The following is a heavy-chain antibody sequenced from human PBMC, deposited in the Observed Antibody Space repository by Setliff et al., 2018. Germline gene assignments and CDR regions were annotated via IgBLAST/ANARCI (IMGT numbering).Heavy chain of an antibody. CDR2: INHSGKA. CDR1: GFSISRGYY. D-gene: IGHD3-22*01. V-gene: IGHV4-38-2*01. J-gene: IGHJ5*02. Sequence: PSETLSLTCAVSGFSISRGYYWGWSRQPPGNGLEWIVHINHSGKAYYNPSLKSRVTMSVDTSKNRVSLKLSSVTASDTAVYYCARAHTWSLPNDNSGYPGWFDPWGQGTLVTVSS. CDR3: ARAHTWSLPNDNSGYPGWFDP.